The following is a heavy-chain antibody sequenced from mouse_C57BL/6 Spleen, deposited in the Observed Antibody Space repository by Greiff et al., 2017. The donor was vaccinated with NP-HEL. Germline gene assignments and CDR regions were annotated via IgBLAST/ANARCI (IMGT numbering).Heavy chain of an antibody. Sequence: EVNLVESGEGLVKPGGSLKLSCAASGFTFSSYAMSWVRQTPEKRLEWVAYISSGGDYIYYADTVKGRFTISRDNARNTLYLQMSSLKSEDTAMYYCTREPYYYGSSYAMDYWGQGTSVTVSS. V-gene: IGHV5-9-1*02. CDR2: ISSGGDYI. D-gene: IGHD1-1*01. J-gene: IGHJ4*01. CDR1: GFTFSSYA. CDR3: TREPYYYGSSYAMDY.